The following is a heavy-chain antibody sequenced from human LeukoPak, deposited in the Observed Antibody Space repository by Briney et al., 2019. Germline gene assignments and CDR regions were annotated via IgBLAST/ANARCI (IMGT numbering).Heavy chain of an antibody. J-gene: IGHJ3*02. Sequence: PSETLSLTCTVSSGSISTSNYYWGWVRQPPGKGLEWIGYVYYSGSTNYNPSLKSRVTISVDKSKNQFSLNLSSVTAADTAVYYCARDRYYYDSSDYYRRALDIWGQGTMVTVSS. V-gene: IGHV4-61*05. CDR2: VYYSGST. CDR1: SGSISTSNYY. D-gene: IGHD3-22*01. CDR3: ARDRYYYDSSDYYRRALDI.